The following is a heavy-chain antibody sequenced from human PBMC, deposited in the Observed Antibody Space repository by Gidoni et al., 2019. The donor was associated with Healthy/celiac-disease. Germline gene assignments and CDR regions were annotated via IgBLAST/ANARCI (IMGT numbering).Heavy chain of an antibody. CDR1: GGSISSYY. D-gene: IGHD3-22*01. V-gene: IGHV4-59*01. J-gene: IGHJ3*02. CDR3: AREDYYDSRRAFDI. Sequence: QVQLQESGPGLVKPSETLSLTCTVSGGSISSYYWSWIRQPPGKGLEWIGYIYYSGSTNYNPSLKSRVTISVDTSKNQFSLKLSSVTAADTAVYYCAREDYYDSRRAFDIWGQGTMVTVSS. CDR2: IYYSGST.